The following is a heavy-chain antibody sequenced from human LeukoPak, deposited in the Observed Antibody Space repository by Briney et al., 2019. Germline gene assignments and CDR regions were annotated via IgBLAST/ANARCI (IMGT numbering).Heavy chain of an antibody. V-gene: IGHV3-74*01. CDR2: ISTDARTI. CDR1: GFTFSSNW. CDR3: ARGVPTGVDYFDY. J-gene: IGHJ4*02. Sequence: GGSLRLSCAASGFTFSSNWMHWVRQAPGKGLVWVSHISTDARTITYADFVKGRFTISRDNAKNSLYLQMNSLRAEDTAVYYCARGVPTGVDYFDYWGQGTLVTVSS. D-gene: IGHD2-8*02.